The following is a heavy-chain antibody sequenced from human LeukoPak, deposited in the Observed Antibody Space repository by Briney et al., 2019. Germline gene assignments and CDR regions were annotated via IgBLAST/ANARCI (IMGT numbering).Heavy chain of an antibody. D-gene: IGHD1-26*01. J-gene: IGHJ4*02. CDR2: IYYSGST. V-gene: IGHV4-59*01. CDR3: ARAIMGASDY. CDR1: GGSISSYS. Sequence: SETLSLTCTVSGGSISSYSWSWIRQPPGKGLEWIGYIYYSGSTNYNPSLKSRVTISVDTSKNQFSLKLSSVTAADTAVYYCARAIMGASDYWGQGTLVTVSS.